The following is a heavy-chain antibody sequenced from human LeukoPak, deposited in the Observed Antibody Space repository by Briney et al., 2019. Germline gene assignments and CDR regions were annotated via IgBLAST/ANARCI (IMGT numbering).Heavy chain of an antibody. Sequence: AEPLPLICTVSGGSISSYYWSWLRQPAGKGLEWIGRIYTSGSTNYNPSLKSRVTMSVDTSKNQFSLTLSSVTAADTAVYYCARVKREDSGSYSVGGTWFDPWGQGTLVTVSS. J-gene: IGHJ5*02. D-gene: IGHD1-26*01. CDR2: IYTSGST. V-gene: IGHV4-4*07. CDR1: GGSISSYY. CDR3: ARVKREDSGSYSVGGTWFDP.